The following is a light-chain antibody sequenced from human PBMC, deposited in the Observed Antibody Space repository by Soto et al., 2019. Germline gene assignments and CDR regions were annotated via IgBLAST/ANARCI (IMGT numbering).Light chain of an antibody. Sequence: QSALTQPSSASGTPGQSVNISCSGTSSNIGSHTVNWYQPIPGKAPQLFIFRTNERPSGVPDRFSGSKSVTSASLAISGLHSDDEADYYCAAWDDRLNAVVFGGGTKLTVL. J-gene: IGLJ2*01. V-gene: IGLV1-44*01. CDR2: RTN. CDR1: SSNIGSHT. CDR3: AAWDDRLNAVV.